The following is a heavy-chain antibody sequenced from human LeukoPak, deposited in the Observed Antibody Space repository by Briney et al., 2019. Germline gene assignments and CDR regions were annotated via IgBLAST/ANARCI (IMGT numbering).Heavy chain of an antibody. Sequence: GGSLRLSCAASGFNFNNYWMSWLRQAPGKGLEWVAVMSYDGSNKYYADSVKGRFTISRDNSKNTLYLQMNSLRAEDTAVYYCARGVETIVIIPTAAGYWGQGTLVTVSS. J-gene: IGHJ4*02. V-gene: IGHV3-30*03. D-gene: IGHD2-2*01. CDR3: ARGVETIVIIPTAAGY. CDR2: MSYDGSNK. CDR1: GFNFNNYW.